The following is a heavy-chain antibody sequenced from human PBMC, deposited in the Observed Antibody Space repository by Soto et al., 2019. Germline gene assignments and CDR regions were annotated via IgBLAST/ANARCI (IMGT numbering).Heavy chain of an antibody. J-gene: IGHJ6*02. CDR2: INRDGRER. Sequence: EVQLVESGGGLVQPGGSLRLSCAVSGFSLSSYWTGWVRQAPGKGLEWVASINRDGRERNYVDSAKGRFTISRDNAKNSLYLQMNSLRVEDTGIYYCTRNEVWGRGTAVTVSS. CDR1: GFSLSSYW. V-gene: IGHV3-7*01. CDR3: TRNEV.